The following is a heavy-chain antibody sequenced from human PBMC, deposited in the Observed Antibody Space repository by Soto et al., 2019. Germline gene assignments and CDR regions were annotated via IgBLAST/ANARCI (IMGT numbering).Heavy chain of an antibody. CDR1: GFTFSSYA. Sequence: EVQLLESGGGLVQPGGSLRLSCAASGFTFSSYAMSWVRQAPGKGLEWVSAISGSGGSTYYADSVKGRFTISRDNSKNTLYLQMNSLRAEDTAVYYCAKDVGIAAAGHVWFDYWGQGTLVTVSS. D-gene: IGHD6-13*01. J-gene: IGHJ4*02. CDR2: ISGSGGST. CDR3: AKDVGIAAAGHVWFDY. V-gene: IGHV3-23*01.